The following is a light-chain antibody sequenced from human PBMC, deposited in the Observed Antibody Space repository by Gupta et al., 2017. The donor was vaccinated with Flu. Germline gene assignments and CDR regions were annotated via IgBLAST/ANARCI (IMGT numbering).Light chain of an antibody. CDR1: RSNIGAGYD. V-gene: IGLV1-40*01. CDR3: QSYDNSLSGSKV. Sequence: QSALPPPPPVSAAPGPRLTISCTGSRSNIGAGYDVQWYQQNQGTAPKVVIYGNKNRPSGVPDRFSGSKSLTSASLVIAGLQAEDEADYYCQSYDNSLSGSKVFGGGTKLTVL. CDR2: GNK. J-gene: IGLJ3*02.